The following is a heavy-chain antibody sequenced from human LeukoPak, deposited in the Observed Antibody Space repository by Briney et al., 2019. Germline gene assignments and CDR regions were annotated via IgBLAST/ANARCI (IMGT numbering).Heavy chain of an antibody. V-gene: IGHV4-59*01. Sequence: SETLSLTCTVSSGSISSYYWSWIRQPPGKGLEWIGYIYYSGSTNYNPSLKSRVTISVDTSKNQFSLKLSSVTAADTAVYYCARVLVGATDWFDPWGQGTLVTVSS. J-gene: IGHJ5*02. CDR3: ARVLVGATDWFDP. CDR2: IYYSGST. D-gene: IGHD1-26*01. CDR1: SGSISSYY.